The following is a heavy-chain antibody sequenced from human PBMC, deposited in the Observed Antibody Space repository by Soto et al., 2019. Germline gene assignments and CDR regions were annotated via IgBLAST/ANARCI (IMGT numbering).Heavy chain of an antibody. Sequence: GGSLSLSCAASGFSFADYSMHWVRGAPGKGLEWVALVAHDGTSKYYAGSVKGRFTISSDKSSNTLFLQMDSLDTEDTAVYYCARDNRITGIVAGIDLWGRGTLVTVSS. D-gene: IGHD1-20*01. CDR3: ARDNRITGIVAGIDL. CDR2: VAHDGTSK. V-gene: IGHV3-30-3*01. J-gene: IGHJ5*02. CDR1: GFSFADYS.